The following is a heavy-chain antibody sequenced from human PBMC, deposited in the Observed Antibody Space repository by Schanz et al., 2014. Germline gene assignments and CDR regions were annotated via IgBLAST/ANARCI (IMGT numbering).Heavy chain of an antibody. CDR2: VRNRRNSDII. CDR3: FSMHYGNSVY. V-gene: IGHV3-72*01. Sequence: VQLVESGGGVVQPGTSLRLSCAASGFTFSDHHMDWVRQAPGKGLEWLGRVRNRRNSDIIEYAASVEGRFTISRDESKNSVYLQMNSLQTDDTAVYYCFSMHYGNSVYWGQGTLVTVSS. D-gene: IGHD1-7*01. J-gene: IGHJ4*02. CDR1: GFTFSDHH.